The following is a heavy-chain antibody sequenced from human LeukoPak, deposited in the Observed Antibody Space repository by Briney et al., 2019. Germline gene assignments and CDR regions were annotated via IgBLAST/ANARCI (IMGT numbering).Heavy chain of an antibody. CDR3: ARDYDFWSGYFND. CDR2: MSPNSGNT. CDR1: GYTFTSYD. Sequence: ASVKVSCKASGYTFTSYDINWVRQATGQGLEWMGWMSPNSGNTGYAQRFQGRVTMTRNTSISTAYMELSSLRSEDTAVYYCARDYDFWSGYFNDWGQGTLVTVSS. J-gene: IGHJ4*02. D-gene: IGHD3-3*01. V-gene: IGHV1-8*01.